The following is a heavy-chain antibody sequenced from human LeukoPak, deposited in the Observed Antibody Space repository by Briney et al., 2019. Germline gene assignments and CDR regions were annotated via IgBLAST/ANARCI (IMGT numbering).Heavy chain of an antibody. D-gene: IGHD3-10*01. Sequence: GGSLRLSCTASGFTFGDYAMSWFRQAPGKGLEWVGFIRSKAYGGTTEYAASVKGRFTISRDDSKSIAYLQMNSLKTEDTAVYYCVRQRGSSGTINHFDPWGQGTLVTVSS. J-gene: IGHJ5*02. V-gene: IGHV3-49*03. CDR3: VRQRGSSGTINHFDP. CDR1: GFTFGDYA. CDR2: IRSKAYGGTT.